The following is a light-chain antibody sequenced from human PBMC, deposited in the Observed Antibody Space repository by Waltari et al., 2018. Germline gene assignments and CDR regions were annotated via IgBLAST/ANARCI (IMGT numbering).Light chain of an antibody. CDR2: DVS. Sequence: QSALTQPASVSGSPGQTITISCTGTSSDVGGYNYVSWYQQHPGKAPELMIYDVSNRPAGVSNRFAGAKAGNTASLTISGLRAEDEAEYYCSSYTSSSTVVFGGGTKLTGL. J-gene: IGLJ2*01. V-gene: IGLV2-14*03. CDR1: SSDVGGYNY. CDR3: SSYTSSSTVV.